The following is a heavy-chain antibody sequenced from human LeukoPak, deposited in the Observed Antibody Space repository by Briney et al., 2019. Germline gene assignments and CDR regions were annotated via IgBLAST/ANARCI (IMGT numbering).Heavy chain of an antibody. CDR2: IYYSGST. V-gene: IGHV4-39*07. D-gene: IGHD3-10*01. CDR3: ARWGDDSHFDY. CDR1: GGSISSSSYY. Sequence: PSETLSLTCTVSGGSISSSSYYWGWIRQPPGKGLEWIGSIYYSGSTYYNPSLKSRVTISVDTSKNQFSLKLSSVTAADTAVYYCARWGDDSHFDYWGQGTLVTVSS. J-gene: IGHJ4*02.